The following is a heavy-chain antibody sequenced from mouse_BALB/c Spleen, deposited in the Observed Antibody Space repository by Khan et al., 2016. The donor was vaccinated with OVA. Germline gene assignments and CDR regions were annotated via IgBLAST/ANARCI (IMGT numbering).Heavy chain of an antibody. J-gene: IGHJ3*01. D-gene: IGHD1-2*01. CDR2: INPNTDNT. CDR1: GYSFTAYY. CDR3: ARGDGVFAY. V-gene: IGHV1-26*01. Sequence: EVQLQQSGPDLVKPGASVKISCKASGYSFTAYYMNWVKLSHGKSLECIGRINPNTDNTKYNQKFKGKAILTVDTSSSTAYMELRSLTSEDSAGYVGARGDGVFAYWGQGTLVTVSA.